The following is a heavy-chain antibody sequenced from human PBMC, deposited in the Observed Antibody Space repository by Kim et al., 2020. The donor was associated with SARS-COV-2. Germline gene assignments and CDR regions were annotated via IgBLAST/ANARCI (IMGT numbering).Heavy chain of an antibody. CDR3: AKVGRWGTNYYDSSAPDY. V-gene: IGHV3-23*01. Sequence: KGRFTISRDNSKNTLYLQMNSLRAEDTAVYYCAKVGRWGTNYYDSSAPDYWGQGTLVTVSS. J-gene: IGHJ4*02. D-gene: IGHD3-22*01.